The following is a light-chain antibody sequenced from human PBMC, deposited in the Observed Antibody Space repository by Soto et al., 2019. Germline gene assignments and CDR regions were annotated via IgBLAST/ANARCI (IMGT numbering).Light chain of an antibody. CDR2: WAS. CDR1: QGVLYSSNNKNY. CDR3: QQYFSTPLT. J-gene: IGKJ4*01. Sequence: DIVMTQSPDSLAVSLGERATINCKSSQGVLYSSNNKNYLAWYQQKPGQPPKLLIYWASTRESGVPDRFSGSGSGTGFTLTISSLQAEDVAVYYCQQYFSTPLTFGGGTKVEIK. V-gene: IGKV4-1*01.